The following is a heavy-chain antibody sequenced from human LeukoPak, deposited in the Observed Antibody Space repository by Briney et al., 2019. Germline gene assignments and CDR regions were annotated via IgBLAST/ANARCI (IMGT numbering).Heavy chain of an antibody. Sequence: ASVKVSCKASGYTFTGYYMHWVRQAPGQGLEWMGWINPNSGGTNYAQKFQGRVTMTRDTSISTAYMELRRLRSDDTAVYYCARVKVPNYNWFDPWGQGTLVTVSS. CDR1: GYTFTGYY. J-gene: IGHJ5*02. D-gene: IGHD1-7*01. V-gene: IGHV1-2*02. CDR2: INPNSGGT. CDR3: ARVKVPNYNWFDP.